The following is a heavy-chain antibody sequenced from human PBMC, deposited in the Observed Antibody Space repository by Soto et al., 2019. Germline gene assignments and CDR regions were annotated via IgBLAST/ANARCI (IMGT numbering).Heavy chain of an antibody. CDR3: ARVSRRRLQKVAYFDY. CDR2: ISAYNGNT. V-gene: IGHV1-18*01. CDR1: GYTFTSYG. Sequence: ASVKVSCKASGYTFTSYGISWVRQAPGQGLEWMGWISAYNGNTNYAQKLQGRVTMTTDTSTSTAYMELRSLRSDDTAVYYCARVSRRRLQKVAYFDYWGQGPLVTVS. J-gene: IGHJ4*02. D-gene: IGHD6-25*01.